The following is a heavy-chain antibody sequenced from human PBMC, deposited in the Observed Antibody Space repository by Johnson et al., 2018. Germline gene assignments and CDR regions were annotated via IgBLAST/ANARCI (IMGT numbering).Heavy chain of an antibody. Sequence: VQLVQSGGGLVQPGGSLRLSCAASGFTFSSYDMHWVRQATGKGLEWVSAIGTAGDTYYPGSVKGRFTISRENAKNSLYLKMNSLRAGDTAVYYCARGEGLGALQHWGQGTLVTVSS. D-gene: IGHD3/OR15-3a*01. J-gene: IGHJ1*01. CDR2: IGTAGDT. CDR1: GFTFSSYD. V-gene: IGHV3-13*01. CDR3: ARGEGLGALQH.